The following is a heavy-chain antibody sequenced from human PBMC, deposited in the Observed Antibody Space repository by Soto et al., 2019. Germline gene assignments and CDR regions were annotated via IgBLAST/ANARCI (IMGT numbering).Heavy chain of an antibody. CDR1: GGSISSGGYY. CDR3: ALLSDYAGVSRN. CDR2: IYHSGST. V-gene: IGHV4-30-2*01. D-gene: IGHD4-17*01. Sequence: SETLSLTCTVSGGSISSGGYYWSWIRQPPGRGLEWIGYIYHSGSTYYNPSLKSRVTISVDRSKNQFSLKLSSVTAADTAVYYCALLSDYAGVSRNWGQGTLVTVSS. J-gene: IGHJ4*02.